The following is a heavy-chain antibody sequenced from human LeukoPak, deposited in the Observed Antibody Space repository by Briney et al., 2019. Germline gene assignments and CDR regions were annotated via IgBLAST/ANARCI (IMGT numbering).Heavy chain of an antibody. Sequence: ASVKVSCKASGYTFTGYYMHWVRQAPGQGLEWMGWINPNSGGTNYAQKFQGRVTITRNTSISTAYMELNSLRSEDTAVYYCARGDFGYCSSASCYSDAFDIWGQGTMITVSS. J-gene: IGHJ3*02. CDR3: ARGDFGYCSSASCYSDAFDI. CDR1: GYTFTGYY. D-gene: IGHD2-2*01. CDR2: INPNSGGT. V-gene: IGHV1-2*02.